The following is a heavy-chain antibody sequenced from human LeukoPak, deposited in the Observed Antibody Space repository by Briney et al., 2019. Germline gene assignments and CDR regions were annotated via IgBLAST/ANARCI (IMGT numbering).Heavy chain of an antibody. V-gene: IGHV3-23*01. CDR3: AKDGPGPFDY. CDR1: GFTFDDYA. J-gene: IGHJ4*02. Sequence: GGSLRLSCAASGFTFDDYAMHWVRQAPGKGLEWVSAISGSGGSTYYADSVKGRFTISRDNSKNTLYLQMNSLRAEDTAVYYCAKDGPGPFDYWGQGTLVTVSS. CDR2: ISGSGGST. D-gene: IGHD7-27*01.